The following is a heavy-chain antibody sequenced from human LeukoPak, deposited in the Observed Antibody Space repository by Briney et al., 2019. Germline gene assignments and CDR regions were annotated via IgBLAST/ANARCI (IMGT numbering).Heavy chain of an antibody. CDR2: IYYSGST. CDR3: ARMVAAAKIFDY. V-gene: IGHV4-59*08. J-gene: IGHJ4*02. CDR1: GGSISSYY. Sequence: PSETLSLTCTVPGGSISSYYWSWIRQPPGKGLEWIGYIYYSGSTNYNPSLKSRVTISVDTSKNQFSLKLSSVTAADTAVYYCARMVAAAKIFDYWGQGTLVTVSS. D-gene: IGHD2-15*01.